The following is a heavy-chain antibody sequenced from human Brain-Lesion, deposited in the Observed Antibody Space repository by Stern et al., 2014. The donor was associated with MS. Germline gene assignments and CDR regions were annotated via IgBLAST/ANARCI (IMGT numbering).Heavy chain of an antibody. V-gene: IGHV2-5*02. J-gene: IGHJ4*02. CDR1: AFSLRTDGVG. D-gene: IGHD3-3*01. Sequence: QVTLRESGPALVTPTQTLTLTCTFSAFSLRTDGVGVGWFRQPPAQALQSLALISWDNDKRYSPSLRSRLTITKDTSRNQVVLTMTNMDPVDTATYYCAHRRPHYASWDNGDFDYWGQGALVTVSS. CDR2: ISWDNDK. CDR3: AHRRPHYASWDNGDFDY.